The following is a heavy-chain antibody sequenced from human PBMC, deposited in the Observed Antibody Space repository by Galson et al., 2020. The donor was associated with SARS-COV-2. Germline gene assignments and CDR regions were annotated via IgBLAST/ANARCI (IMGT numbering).Heavy chain of an antibody. D-gene: IGHD1-26*01. J-gene: IGHJ4*02. CDR1: GFTFSNYD. CDR2: ISFDARNK. V-gene: IGHV3-30*18. Sequence: GGSLRLSCVASGFTFSNYDMHWVRQAPGKGLEWVAFISFDARNKSYEDSVKGRFTIFRDNSKRMLYLEMSSLRAEDTAVYYCAKQMGWGSFHYWGQGTLVTVSS. CDR3: AKQMGWGSFHY.